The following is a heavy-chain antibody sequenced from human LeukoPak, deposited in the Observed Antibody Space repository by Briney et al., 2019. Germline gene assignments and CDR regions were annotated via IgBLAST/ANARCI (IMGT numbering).Heavy chain of an antibody. J-gene: IGHJ4*02. CDR1: GGSITSYH. CDR3: AGRAQTTGWSFDY. Sequence: SETLSLTCFVSGGSITSYHWSWIRQPAGKGLDWIGQIHTSGSTNYNPSLKSRVAMSIDTSKNQFSLELSSVTAADTSVYYCAGRAQTTGWSFDYWGQGALVTVSS. CDR2: IHTSGST. V-gene: IGHV4-4*07. D-gene: IGHD6-19*01.